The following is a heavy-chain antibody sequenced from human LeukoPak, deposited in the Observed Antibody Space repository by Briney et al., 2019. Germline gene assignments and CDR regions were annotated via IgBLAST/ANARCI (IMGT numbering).Heavy chain of an antibody. CDR1: GFTFSSYA. J-gene: IGHJ4*02. V-gene: IGHV3-23*01. CDR2: ISGSGGST. CDR3: AKATYYDILTGYYPPYYFDY. Sequence: GGSLRLSCAASGFTFSSYAMSWVRQAPGKGLEWVSAISGSGGSTYYADSVKGRFTISRDSSKNTLYLQMNSLRAEDTAVYYCAKATYYDILTGYYPPYYFDYWGQGTLVTVSS. D-gene: IGHD3-9*01.